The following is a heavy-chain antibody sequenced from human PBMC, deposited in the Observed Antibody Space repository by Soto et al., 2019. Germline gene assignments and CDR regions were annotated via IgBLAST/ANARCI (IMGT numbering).Heavy chain of an antibody. Sequence: SLRLSCEASGFTFTSYGMQWVRQAPGKGLEGVAVIWCDGSNKYYADSVKGRFTISRDNSRNTLYLQMNSLRAQDTAVYYFARDFGSGCQYWGQATLV. D-gene: IGHD3-3*01. V-gene: IGHV3-33*01. J-gene: IGHJ4*02. CDR3: ARDFGSGCQY. CDR2: IWCDGSNK. CDR1: GFTFTSYG.